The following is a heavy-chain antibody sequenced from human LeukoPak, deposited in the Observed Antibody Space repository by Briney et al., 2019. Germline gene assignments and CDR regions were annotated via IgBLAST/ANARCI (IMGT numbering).Heavy chain of an antibody. CDR1: GFTFSSYA. V-gene: IGHV3-21*04. Sequence: GKSLRLSCAASGFTFSSYAMHWVRQAPGKGLEWVSYIGSSGNYIYYADSVKGRFTISRDNAQNSLYLQMISLRGEDTAVYYCARDLSQGATTNTNGYFDYWGQGALVTVSS. D-gene: IGHD2-8*01. CDR3: ARDLSQGATTNTNGYFDY. J-gene: IGHJ4*02. CDR2: IGSSGNYI.